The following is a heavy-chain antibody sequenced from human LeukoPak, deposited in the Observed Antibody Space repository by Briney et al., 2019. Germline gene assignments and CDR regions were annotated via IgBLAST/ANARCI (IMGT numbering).Heavy chain of an antibody. D-gene: IGHD6-6*01. Sequence: SETLSLTCTVSGCSIRSYFWSWIRQPPGQGLEWIGYVYYSGSTIYNPSLKSRVTISVDTSKKQFSLKLTSVTAADTAVYYCARRPDGTSHFDYWGQGTLVTVSS. CDR2: VYYSGST. V-gene: IGHV4-59*08. J-gene: IGHJ4*02. CDR1: GCSIRSYF. CDR3: ARRPDGTSHFDY.